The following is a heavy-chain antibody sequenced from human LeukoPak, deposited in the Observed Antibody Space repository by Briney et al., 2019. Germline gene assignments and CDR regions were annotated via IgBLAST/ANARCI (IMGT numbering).Heavy chain of an antibody. V-gene: IGHV1-18*01. CDR3: ARALTGGDYVSPDY. D-gene: IGHD4-17*01. J-gene: IGHJ4*02. Sequence: ASVKVSCKASGYTLSSFGITWVRQAPGQGLEWMGWISTYNGNTNYAQKLQGRVTMTTDTSTSTGYMELRSLRSDDTAVYYCARALTGGDYVSPDYWGQGTLVTVSS. CDR1: GYTLSSFG. CDR2: ISTYNGNT.